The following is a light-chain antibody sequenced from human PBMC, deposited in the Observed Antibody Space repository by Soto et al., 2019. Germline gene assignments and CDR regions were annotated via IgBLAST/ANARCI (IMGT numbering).Light chain of an antibody. CDR3: QQYNSYSVT. V-gene: IGKV1-5*01. Sequence: DIQMTQSPSTLSASVGYRVTITCRASQTISSWLAWYQQKPGKAPTLLIYDASTLERGVPSRFSGTGSGTEFTLTISSLQPDDFATYYCQQYNSYSVTFGQGTKVDIK. J-gene: IGKJ1*01. CDR2: DAS. CDR1: QTISSW.